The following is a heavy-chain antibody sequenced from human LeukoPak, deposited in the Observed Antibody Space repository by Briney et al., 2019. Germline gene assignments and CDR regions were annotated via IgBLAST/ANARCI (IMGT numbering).Heavy chain of an antibody. CDR2: FDREDGET. CDR1: GYTLTELS. D-gene: IGHD2-15*01. Sequence: GASVKVSCKISGYTLTELSMHWVRQAPGKGLEWMGGFDREDGETIYAQKFQGRVTVTEDTSTDTAYMELSSLRSEDTAVYYCATAYCSGGNCYSRDFDYWGQGTLVTVSS. CDR3: ATAYCSGGNCYSRDFDY. V-gene: IGHV1-24*01. J-gene: IGHJ4*02.